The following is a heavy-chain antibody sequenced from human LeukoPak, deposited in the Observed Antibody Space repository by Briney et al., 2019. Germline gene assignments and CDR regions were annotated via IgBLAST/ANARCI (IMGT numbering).Heavy chain of an antibody. CDR2: ISGSGDSA. V-gene: IGHV3-23*01. D-gene: IGHD6-19*01. Sequence: GGSLRLSCAASGFTFSNYAMRWVRQAPGKGLEWVSGISGSGDSAYHADSVKGRFTISRDNSKNTLYLQMNSLRAEDTAVYYCARRSGIAVAGAFDYWGQGTLVTVSS. J-gene: IGHJ4*02. CDR1: GFTFSNYA. CDR3: ARRSGIAVAGAFDY.